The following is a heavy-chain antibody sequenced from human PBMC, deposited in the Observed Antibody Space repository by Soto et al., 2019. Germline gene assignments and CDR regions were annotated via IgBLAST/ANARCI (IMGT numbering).Heavy chain of an antibody. J-gene: IGHJ4*02. CDR2: ISGSGGST. V-gene: IGHV3-23*01. CDR1: GFTFSSYA. Sequence: EVQLLESGGGLVQPGGSLRLSCAAYGFTFSSYAMSWVRQAPGKGLEWVSAISGSGGSTYYADSVKGRFTISRDNSKNTLYLQMNSLRAEDTAVYYCAKVDLDYDFWSGTFFDYWGQGTLVTVSS. CDR3: AKVDLDYDFWSGTFFDY. D-gene: IGHD3-3*01.